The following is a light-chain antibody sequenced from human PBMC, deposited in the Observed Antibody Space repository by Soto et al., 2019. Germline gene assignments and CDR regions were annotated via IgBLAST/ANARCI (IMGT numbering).Light chain of an antibody. J-gene: IGKJ1*01. CDR2: GAS. CDR1: QSVSSSY. CDR3: QQYGRSWWT. V-gene: IGKV3-20*01. Sequence: IVLTQSPGTLSLSPGERATLSCRTSQSVSSSYLAWYQQKPGQAPRLLIYGASSRATGIPDRCSGSGSGTDFTLTISRLEPEDFAVYYCQQYGRSWWTFGQGTKVEIK.